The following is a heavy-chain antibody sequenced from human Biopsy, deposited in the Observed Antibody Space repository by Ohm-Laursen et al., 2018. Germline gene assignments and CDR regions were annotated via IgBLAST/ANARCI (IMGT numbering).Heavy chain of an antibody. Sequence: SLRLSCTASGFTVNDHAMHWVRQPPGKGLEWVSGISWDSGRIGYADSVKGRFTVSRDNAKKSLYLEMNSLSPEDTALYYCTKDLIPAGTDVWGPGTPVTVSS. CDR2: ISWDSGRI. V-gene: IGHV3-9*01. J-gene: IGHJ6*02. CDR3: TKDLIPAGTDV. CDR1: GFTVNDHA. D-gene: IGHD2-21*01.